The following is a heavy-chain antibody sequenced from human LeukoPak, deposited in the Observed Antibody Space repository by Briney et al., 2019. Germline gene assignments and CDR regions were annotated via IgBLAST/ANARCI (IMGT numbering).Heavy chain of an antibody. CDR1: GYTFTGSY. J-gene: IGHJ1*01. CDR2: LNPNSGDT. Sequence: ASVKVSCKASGYTFTGSYLHWVRQAPGQGLEWMGWLNPNSGDTKDALKFQGRVTMTRDTSINTAYMELSRLTSDDTAVYYCAKGISYGYAEYFQHWGQGTLVTVSS. D-gene: IGHD5-18*01. CDR3: AKGISYGYAEYFQH. V-gene: IGHV1-2*02.